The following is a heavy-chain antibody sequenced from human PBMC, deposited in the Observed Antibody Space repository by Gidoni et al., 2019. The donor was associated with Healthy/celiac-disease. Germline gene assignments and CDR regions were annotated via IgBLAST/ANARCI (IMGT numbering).Heavy chain of an antibody. J-gene: IGHJ4*02. CDR2: IYSGGST. CDR3: CSGDYFYYFDY. D-gene: IGHD4-17*01. V-gene: IGHV3-66*01. CDR1: GFTVSSNY. Sequence: EVQLVESGGGLVQPGGSLSLSCAASGFTVSSNYMSWVRQAPGKGLEWVSVIYSGGSTYYADSVKGRFTISRDNSKNTLYLQMNSLRAEDTAVYYCCSGDYFYYFDYWGQGTLVTVSS.